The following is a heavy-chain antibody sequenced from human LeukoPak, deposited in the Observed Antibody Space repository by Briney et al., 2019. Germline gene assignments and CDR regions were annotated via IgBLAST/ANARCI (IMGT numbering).Heavy chain of an antibody. CDR3: ARDQELYCSGGSCSRMDV. CDR2: INTSSGRT. Sequence: GGSLRLSCAASGFTFSSHVISWVRQTPGKGLEWVSAINTSSGRTYYAVSVKGRFSISRDNSKNTLYLQMNSLRAEDTAVYYCARDQELYCSGGSCSRMDVWGKGTTVTISS. D-gene: IGHD2-15*01. CDR1: GFTFSSHV. J-gene: IGHJ6*03. V-gene: IGHV3-23*01.